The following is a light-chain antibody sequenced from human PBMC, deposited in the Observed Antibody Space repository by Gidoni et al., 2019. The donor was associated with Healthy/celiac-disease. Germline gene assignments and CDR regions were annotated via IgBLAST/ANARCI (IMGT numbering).Light chain of an antibody. CDR2: EVS. V-gene: IGLV2-14*01. CDR3: SSYTSSSTPPYV. CDR1: SSDVGGYNY. Sequence: SALTPPASASGSPGQSIPISCTGTSSDVGGYNYVSWYQQHPGKAPKLMIYEVSNRPSGVSNRFSGSKSGNTASLTISGLQAEDEADYYCSSYTSSSTPPYVFGTGTKVTVL. J-gene: IGLJ1*01.